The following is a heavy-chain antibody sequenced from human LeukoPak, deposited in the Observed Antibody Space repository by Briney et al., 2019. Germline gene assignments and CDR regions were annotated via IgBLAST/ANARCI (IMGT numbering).Heavy chain of an antibody. Sequence: GGSLRLSCAASGFTFSSYSMNWVRQAPGKGLEWVSSIDYSGGSAYYPDSVKGRFTISRDDSKNTLYLQMNSLRAEDTAVYYCARAMVRGVLGKTSFDYWGQGTLVTVSS. CDR3: ARAMVRGVLGKTSFDY. J-gene: IGHJ4*02. V-gene: IGHV3-48*01. CDR1: GFTFSSYS. CDR2: IDYSGGSA. D-gene: IGHD3-10*01.